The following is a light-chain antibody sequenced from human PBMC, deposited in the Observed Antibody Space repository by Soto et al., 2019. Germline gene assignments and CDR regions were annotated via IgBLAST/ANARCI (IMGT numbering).Light chain of an antibody. V-gene: IGKV1-5*01. CDR3: QQYENYWT. Sequence: IQMTQSPSTLPASVGDRVTITCRASQSISGWLAWYQQKPGKAPKLLIYDASNLESGVPSRFSGSGSGTEFTLTISNLQPEDFATYYCQQYENYWTFGPGTKVDIK. CDR1: QSISGW. J-gene: IGKJ1*01. CDR2: DAS.